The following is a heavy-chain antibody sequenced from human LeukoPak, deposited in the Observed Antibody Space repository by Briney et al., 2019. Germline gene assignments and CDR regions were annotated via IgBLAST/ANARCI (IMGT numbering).Heavy chain of an antibody. V-gene: IGHV1-69*13. Sequence: ASVKVSCKASGGTFSSYAISWVRQAPGQGLEWMGGIIPIFGTANYAQKFQGRVTITADESTSTAYMELSSLRSEDTAVYYCATRKSRKSLGLDYWGQGTLVTVSS. D-gene: IGHD7-27*01. J-gene: IGHJ4*02. CDR2: IIPIFGTA. CDR3: ATRKSRKSLGLDY. CDR1: GGTFSSYA.